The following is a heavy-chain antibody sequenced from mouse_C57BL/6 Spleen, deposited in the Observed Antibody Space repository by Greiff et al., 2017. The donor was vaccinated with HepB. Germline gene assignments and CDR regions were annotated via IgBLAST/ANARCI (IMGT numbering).Heavy chain of an antibody. V-gene: IGHV1-50*01. Sequence: VQLQQPGAELVKPGASVKLSCKASGYTFTSYWMQWVKQRPGQGLEWIGEIDPSDSYTNYNQKFKGKATLTVDTSSSTAYMQLSNLTSEDSAVYYCARSTYDGRDAMDYWGQGTSVTVSS. J-gene: IGHJ4*01. CDR2: IDPSDSYT. CDR1: GYTFTSYW. CDR3: ARSTYDGRDAMDY. D-gene: IGHD2-3*01.